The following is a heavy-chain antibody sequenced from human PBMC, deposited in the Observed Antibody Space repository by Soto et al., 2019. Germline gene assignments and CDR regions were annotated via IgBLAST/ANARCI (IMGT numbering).Heavy chain of an antibody. V-gene: IGHV4-34*01. Sequence: PETLSLTCAVYGGSFSGYYWSWIRQPPGKGLEWIGEINHSGSTNYNPSLKSRVTISVDTSKNQFSLKLSSVTAADTAVYYCARGAFGQTTVTPEYYYYYGMDVWGQGTTVTVSS. D-gene: IGHD4-17*01. CDR2: INHSGST. J-gene: IGHJ6*02. CDR1: GGSFSGYY. CDR3: ARGAFGQTTVTPEYYYYYGMDV.